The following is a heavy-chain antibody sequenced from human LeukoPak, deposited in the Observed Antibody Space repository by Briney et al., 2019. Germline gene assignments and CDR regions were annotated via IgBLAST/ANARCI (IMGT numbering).Heavy chain of an antibody. D-gene: IGHD6-19*01. CDR2: IYYSGST. Sequence: PSETLSLTCTVSGGSVSSGSYYWSWIRQPPGKGLEWIGYIYYSGSTNYNPSLKCRVTISVDTSKNQFSLKLSSVTAANTAVYYCAREWIAVAGTGGPYNWFDPWGQGTLVTVSS. V-gene: IGHV4-61*01. CDR1: GGSVSSGSYY. J-gene: IGHJ5*02. CDR3: AREWIAVAGTGGPYNWFDP.